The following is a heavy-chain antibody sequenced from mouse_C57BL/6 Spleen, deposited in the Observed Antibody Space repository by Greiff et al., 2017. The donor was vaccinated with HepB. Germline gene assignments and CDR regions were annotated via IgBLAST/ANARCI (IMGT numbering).Heavy chain of an antibody. CDR3: ARQLPYAMDY. Sequence: EVKLVESGGGLVKPGGSLKLSCAASGFTFSDYGMHWVRQAPEKGLEWVAYISSGSSTIYYADTVKGRFTISRDNAKNTLFLQMTSLRSEDTSMYYCARQLPYAMDYWGQGTSVTVSS. J-gene: IGHJ4*01. CDR1: GFTFSDYG. CDR2: ISSGSSTI. D-gene: IGHD3-1*01. V-gene: IGHV5-17*01.